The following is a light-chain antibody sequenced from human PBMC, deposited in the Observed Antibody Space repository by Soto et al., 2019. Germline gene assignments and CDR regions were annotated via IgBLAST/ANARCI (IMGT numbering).Light chain of an antibody. Sequence: QSVLTQPPSVSGAPGQRVTISCTGGSSNIGAGYDVHWYQQLPGTAPRLLIYGNNNRPSGVPDRFSGSKSGTSASLAITGLQAEEEADYYCQSYDNSTPVVFGGGTKLTVL. J-gene: IGLJ2*01. CDR2: GNN. CDR3: QSYDNSTPVV. CDR1: SSNIGAGYD. V-gene: IGLV1-40*01.